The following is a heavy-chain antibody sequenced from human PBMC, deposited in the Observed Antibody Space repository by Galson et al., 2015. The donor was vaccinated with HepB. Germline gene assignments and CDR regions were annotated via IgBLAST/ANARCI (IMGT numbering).Heavy chain of an antibody. CDR3: VKEGSWFGGDWFDP. V-gene: IGHV3-23*01. D-gene: IGHD3-16*01. CDR1: GFIFRHHA. Sequence: SLRLSCAGSGFIFRHHAMAWIRQAPGKGLEWASGINGRGSTRSYSDAAKGRFSISRDNSKDTVFLQMDNLRAEDTAVYYCVKEGSWFGGDWFDPWGQGALVTVS. CDR2: INGRGSTR. J-gene: IGHJ5*02.